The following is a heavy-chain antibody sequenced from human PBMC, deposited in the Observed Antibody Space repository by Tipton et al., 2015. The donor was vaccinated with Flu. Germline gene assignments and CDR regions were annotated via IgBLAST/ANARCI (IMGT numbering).Heavy chain of an antibody. J-gene: IGHJ4*02. Sequence: GSLRLSCAASGFTFSTYSMSWVRQSAGKGLEWVSFISRGSTYIYYADSVRGRFTISRDNAKNSLYLQMNSLRVEDTAVYYCVRAIAAAGSRWGQGTLVTVSS. D-gene: IGHD6-13*01. CDR2: ISRGSTYI. CDR3: VRAIAAAGSR. CDR1: GFTFSTYS. V-gene: IGHV3-21*01.